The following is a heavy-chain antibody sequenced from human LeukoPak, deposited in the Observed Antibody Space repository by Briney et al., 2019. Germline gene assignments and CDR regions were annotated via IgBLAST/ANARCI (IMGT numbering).Heavy chain of an antibody. D-gene: IGHD6-19*01. Sequence: GESLKISCKGSGNSFTSYWISWVRQMPGKGLEWMGRIDPSDSYTNYSPSFQGHVTISADKSINTAYLQWSSLKASDTAMYYCARHPSSGWTLGYWGQGTLVAVSS. CDR2: IDPSDSYT. CDR3: ARHPSSGWTLGY. J-gene: IGHJ4*02. CDR1: GNSFTSYW. V-gene: IGHV5-10-1*01.